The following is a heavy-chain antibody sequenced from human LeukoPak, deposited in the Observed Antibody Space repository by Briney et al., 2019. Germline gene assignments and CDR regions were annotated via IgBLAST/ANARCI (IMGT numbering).Heavy chain of an antibody. Sequence: ASVKVSCKVSGYTLTAVSMHWVRQAPGKGLEWMGGFDPEDGETIYAQKFQGRVTMTEDTSTDTAYMELSSLRSEDTAVYYCATNLGIWFDKNNTWGQGTLVTVSS. CDR3: ATNLGIWFDKNNT. CDR2: FDPEDGET. CDR1: GYTLTAVS. D-gene: IGHD3-10*01. J-gene: IGHJ4*02. V-gene: IGHV1-24*01.